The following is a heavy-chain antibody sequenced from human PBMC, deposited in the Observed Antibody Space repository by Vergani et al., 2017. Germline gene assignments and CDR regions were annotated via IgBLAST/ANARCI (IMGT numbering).Heavy chain of an antibody. J-gene: IGHJ3*02. V-gene: IGHV4-4*02. Sequence: QVHLQESGPGVVKPSDTLSLTCTVSGDSISSNNCWTWVRQPPGKGLEWIGEICHTEDTKYSPSLKSRVTISVDTSKNQFSLKLTSVTAADTAVYFCARDGLSGYSGSDAFDIWGQGTMVTVSS. D-gene: IGHD5-12*01. CDR2: ICHTEDT. CDR1: GDSISSNNC. CDR3: ARDGLSGYSGSDAFDI.